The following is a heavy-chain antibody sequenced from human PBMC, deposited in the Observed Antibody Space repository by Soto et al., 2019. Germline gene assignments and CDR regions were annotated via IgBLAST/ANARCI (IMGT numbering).Heavy chain of an antibody. CDR1: GFTFSSYW. D-gene: IGHD3-16*01. V-gene: IGHV3-74*01. CDR3: ASTPRGSYYDY. Sequence: GGSLRLSCAASGFTFSSYWMHWVRQAPGKGLVWVSRINSDGSSTSYADSVKGRFTISRDNAKNTLYLQMNSLRAEDTAVYYCASTPRGSYYDYWGQGTLVTVSS. CDR2: INSDGSST. J-gene: IGHJ4*02.